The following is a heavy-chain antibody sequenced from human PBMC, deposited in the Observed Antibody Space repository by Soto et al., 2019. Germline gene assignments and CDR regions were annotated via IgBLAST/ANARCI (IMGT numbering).Heavy chain of an antibody. D-gene: IGHD6-13*01. CDR1: GFSLSTSGVG. J-gene: IGHJ4*02. Sequence: QITLKESGPTLVKPTQTLTLTCAFSGFSLSTSGVGVGWIRQPPGKALEWLALLYWDDDKRYSPSLKSRLTIXKXXSKNQVVLAMTNMDPVDTATYYCALKYTSNWCFDYWGQGTLVTVSS. CDR3: ALKYTSNWCFDY. V-gene: IGHV2-5*02. CDR2: LYWDDDK.